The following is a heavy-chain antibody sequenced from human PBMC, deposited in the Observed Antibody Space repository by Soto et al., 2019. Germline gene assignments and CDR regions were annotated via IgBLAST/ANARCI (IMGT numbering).Heavy chain of an antibody. V-gene: IGHV4-34*01. Sequence: PSVTLPVTCAVDGGSFSGYYWSWIRQPPGKGLEWIGEINHSGSTNYSPSLKGRVTISVDTSKNQFSLKLSSVTAADTAVYYCARTPLYYYDSSGYSPFDYWGQGTQVTVSS. J-gene: IGHJ4*02. CDR3: ARTPLYYYDSSGYSPFDY. D-gene: IGHD3-22*01. CDR2: INHSGST. CDR1: GGSFSGYY.